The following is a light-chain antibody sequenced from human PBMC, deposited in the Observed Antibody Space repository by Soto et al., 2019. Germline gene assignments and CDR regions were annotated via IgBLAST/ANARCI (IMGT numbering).Light chain of an antibody. V-gene: IGKV1-5*03. J-gene: IGKJ4*01. CDR2: KAS. CDR3: QQSHSTPLT. CDR1: QSISSW. Sequence: IQMTQSPSTVSASEGDRVTITCRASQSISSWLAWYQQKPGKAPKLLIYKASSLESGVPSRFSGSGSGTEFTLTISSLQPDDFATYYCQQSHSTPLTFGGRTMVDI.